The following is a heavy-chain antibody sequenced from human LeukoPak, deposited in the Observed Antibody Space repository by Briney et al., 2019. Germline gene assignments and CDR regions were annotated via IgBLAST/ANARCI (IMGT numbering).Heavy chain of an antibody. V-gene: IGHV1-2*02. Sequence: ASVKVSCKASGNTFTGDFMQWVRQAPGQGLEWMGWINVNSGGTHYAQKFQGRVSMTSDTSIATAYMELSGLRSGDTAVYYCAGYSDSPKEFDKWGQGTLVSVSS. J-gene: IGHJ4*02. CDR2: INVNSGGT. CDR3: AGYSDSPKEFDK. CDR1: GNTFTGDF. D-gene: IGHD1-26*01.